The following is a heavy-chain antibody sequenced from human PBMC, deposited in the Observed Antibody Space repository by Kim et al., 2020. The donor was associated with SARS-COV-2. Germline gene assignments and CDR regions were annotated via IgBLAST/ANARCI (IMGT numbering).Heavy chain of an antibody. D-gene: IGHD2-15*01. CDR1: GFTFNNFG. CDR3: AKECCNSGNCRFCFDY. Sequence: GGSLRLSCAASGFTFNNFGMHWVRQAPGKGLEWVAVVSSDGGTTYYADSVKGRFTISRDNSRNTLYVQMNSLRPEDTDMYYCAKECCNSGNCRFCFDYWG. J-gene: IGHJ4*01. V-gene: IGHV3-30*18. CDR2: VSSDGGTT.